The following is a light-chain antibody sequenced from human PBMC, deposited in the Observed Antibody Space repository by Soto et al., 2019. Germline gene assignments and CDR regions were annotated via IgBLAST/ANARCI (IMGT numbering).Light chain of an antibody. Sequence: QSALTQPASVSGSPGQSITISCTGTSSDVGSYNLVSWYQQHLGKAPKLMLYEGGKRPSGVSTRFSASRSGNTAALTISGLQAEDAADYYCCSYAGSSNFVVFGGGAKLTVL. CDR3: CSYAGSSNFVV. V-gene: IGLV2-23*03. J-gene: IGLJ2*01. CDR2: EGG. CDR1: SSDVGSYNL.